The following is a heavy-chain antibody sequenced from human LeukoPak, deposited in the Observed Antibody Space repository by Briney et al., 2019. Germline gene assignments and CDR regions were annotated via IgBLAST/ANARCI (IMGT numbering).Heavy chain of an antibody. Sequence: SETLSLTCAVSGDSICSHNWWSWVRQPPGKGLEWIGEVFHSGNTNYNPSLESRVTISVDKSKNHLSLRLNSVTAADTAVYFCARGPAIFYYLDYWGQGALVIVSS. V-gene: IGHV4-4*02. CDR3: ARGPAIFYYLDY. CDR1: GDSICSHNW. J-gene: IGHJ4*02. D-gene: IGHD3-3*02. CDR2: VFHSGNT.